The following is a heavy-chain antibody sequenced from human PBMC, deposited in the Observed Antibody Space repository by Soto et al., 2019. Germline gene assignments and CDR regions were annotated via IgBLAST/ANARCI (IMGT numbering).Heavy chain of an antibody. CDR2: ISLTSTYI. Sequence: GGSLGLSCAASGFAFSSYTMHWVRQAPGKGLEWVSSISLTSTYIYYADSVKGRFTISRDNAKNSLYLQMNSLRAEDTAVYYYASHGEIVVLAAIPYYSYSMDVWGKGTMVSVSS. CDR3: ASHGEIVVLAAIPYYSYSMDV. V-gene: IGHV3-21*01. CDR1: GFAFSSYT. J-gene: IGHJ6*03. D-gene: IGHD2-2*01.